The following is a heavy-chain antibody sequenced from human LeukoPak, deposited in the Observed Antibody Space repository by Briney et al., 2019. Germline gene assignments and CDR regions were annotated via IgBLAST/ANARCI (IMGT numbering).Heavy chain of an antibody. CDR2: IYHSGST. CDR3: ARVTGIAVAGTYY. Sequence: SETLSLTCTVSGYSISSGYYWGWIRQPPGKGLEWIGSIYHSGSTYCNPSLKSRVTISVDTSKNQFSLKLSSVTAADTAVYYCARVTGIAVAGTYYWGQGTLVTVSS. J-gene: IGHJ4*02. D-gene: IGHD6-19*01. V-gene: IGHV4-38-2*02. CDR1: GYSISSGYY.